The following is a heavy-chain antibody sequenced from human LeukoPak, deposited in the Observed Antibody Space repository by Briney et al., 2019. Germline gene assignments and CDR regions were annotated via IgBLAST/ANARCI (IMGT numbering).Heavy chain of an antibody. V-gene: IGHV3-43*01. CDR3: AREGSSSGFFDY. CDR1: GFTFDDYT. Sequence: GGSLRLPCAASGFTFDDYTFHWVRQAPGKGLEWVSLISWNGGSTFYGDSVRGRFTISRDNSKNSLYLQMNSMRTEDTALYFCAREGSSSGFFDYWGQGTLVTVSS. CDR2: ISWNGGST. D-gene: IGHD6-19*01. J-gene: IGHJ4*02.